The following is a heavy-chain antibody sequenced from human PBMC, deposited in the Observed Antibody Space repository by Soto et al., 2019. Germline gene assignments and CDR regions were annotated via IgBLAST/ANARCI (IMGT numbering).Heavy chain of an antibody. J-gene: IGHJ5*02. D-gene: IGHD3-10*01. CDR1: GGSITSGNSYS. CDR2: ISHTGST. CDR3: ARAVAPYFGTWFDP. V-gene: IGHV4-30-2*01. Sequence: SETLSLTCAVSGGSITSGNSYSWGWIRQPPGKGLEWIGSISHTGSTSYNPSLKSRLTMSVDKSKNQFSLRLSSVTAADMAVYYCARAVAPYFGTWFDPWGQGILVTVSS.